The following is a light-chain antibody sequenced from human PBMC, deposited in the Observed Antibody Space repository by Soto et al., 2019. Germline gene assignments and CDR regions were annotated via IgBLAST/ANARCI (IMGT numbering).Light chain of an antibody. V-gene: IGLV2-14*01. CDR3: CSYTNRATYV. CDR2: EVS. Sequence: QSALAQPASVSGSPGQSITTSCTGTSSDVGRYNYVSWYQQHPGKAPKLMIHEVSYRPSGVSSRFSGSKSGNTASLTISGLQAEDEAEYHCCSYTNRATYVFGTGTKVTV. CDR1: SSDVGRYNY. J-gene: IGLJ1*01.